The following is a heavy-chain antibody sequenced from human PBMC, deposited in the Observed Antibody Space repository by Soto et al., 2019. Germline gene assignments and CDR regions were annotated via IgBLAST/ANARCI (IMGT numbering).Heavy chain of an antibody. CDR3: VRDYPIGSTFSGYDGIDY. CDR2: IIPLLDTR. CDR1: GGTFSNDI. Sequence: QVQLVQSGAEVKKPGSSVKVSCKTSGGTFSNDIITRVRQAPGQGLERMGRIIPLLDTRNYAQKIQGRVTITADKSTGTAYMELNSLRSEDTAVYYCVRDYPIGSTFSGYDGIDYWGQGTLVTVSS. V-gene: IGHV1-69*08. D-gene: IGHD5-12*01. J-gene: IGHJ4*02.